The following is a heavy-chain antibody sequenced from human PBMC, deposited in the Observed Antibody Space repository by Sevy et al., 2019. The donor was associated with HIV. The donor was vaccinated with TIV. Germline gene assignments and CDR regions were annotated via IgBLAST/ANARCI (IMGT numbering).Heavy chain of an antibody. J-gene: IGHJ6*02. CDR2: MYHTGTT. CDR3: ARVTGTVTTGVYGMDV. D-gene: IGHD4-17*01. CDR1: GGSISSGGYS. V-gene: IGHV4-30-2*01. Sequence: SETLSLTCAVSGGSISSGGYSWVWIRQPPGRGLEWIGCMYHTGTTYYNASLKSRVTISVDSSKNQFSLKLSSVTAADTAVYYCARVTGTVTTGVYGMDVWGQGTTVTVSS.